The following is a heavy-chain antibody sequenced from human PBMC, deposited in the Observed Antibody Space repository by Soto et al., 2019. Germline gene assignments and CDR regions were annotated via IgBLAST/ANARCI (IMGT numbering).Heavy chain of an antibody. CDR1: GFTFTSSA. D-gene: IGHD6-19*01. CDR3: ADRGIAVAGTADY. Sequence: QMQLVQSGPEVKKPGTSVKVSCKASGFTFTSSAVQWVRQARGQRLEWIGWIVVGSGNTNYAQKFQERVTITRDMSTSTAYMELSSLRSEDTAVYYCADRGIAVAGTADYWGQGTLVTVSS. J-gene: IGHJ4*02. V-gene: IGHV1-58*01. CDR2: IVVGSGNT.